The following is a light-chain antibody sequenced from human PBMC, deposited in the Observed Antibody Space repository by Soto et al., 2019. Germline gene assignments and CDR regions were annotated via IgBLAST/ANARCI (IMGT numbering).Light chain of an antibody. CDR1: QSISSY. V-gene: IGKV1-39*01. Sequence: DIQMTQSPSSLSASVGDRVTITCRASQSISSYLNWYQQKPGKAPKLLIYAASSLQSGVPSRFSGSGSGTDFTLTISSLQPEDFATYYCQQSYSTPFGQGTRLGIK. CDR2: AAS. CDR3: QQSYSTP. J-gene: IGKJ5*01.